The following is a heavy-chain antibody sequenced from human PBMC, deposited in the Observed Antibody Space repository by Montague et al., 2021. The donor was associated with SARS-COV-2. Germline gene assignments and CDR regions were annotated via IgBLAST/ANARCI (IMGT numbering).Heavy chain of an antibody. J-gene: IGHJ5*02. V-gene: IGHV4-59*13. CDR3: ARSVVGGTYRHTRWFDP. CDR2: TYYSGVA. D-gene: IGHD3-16*02. CDR1: GDSMRSSY. Sequence: SETLSLTCTVSGDSMRSSYWNWIRQPPGKGLEYIGYTYYSGVANYNPSLRSRVTISLDTSKNQFSLNLRSVTAADTAVYYCARSVVGGTYRHTRWFDPWGQGTTVTVSS.